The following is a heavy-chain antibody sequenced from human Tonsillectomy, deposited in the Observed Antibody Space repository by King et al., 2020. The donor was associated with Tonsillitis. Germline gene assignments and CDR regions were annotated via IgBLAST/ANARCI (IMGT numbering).Heavy chain of an antibody. CDR2: FFHSGST. J-gene: IGHJ4*02. CDR3: ARLKYYESSGYLYYFDY. D-gene: IGHD3-22*01. V-gene: IGHV4-39*01. Sequence: QLQESGPGLVKPSDTLSLTCTVSGGSISTNNYYWGWIRQPPGKGLEWLGNFFHSGSTYYNPSLKSRVTISVDTSKNQFSLNLSSVTAADTAVYYCARLKYYESSGYLYYFDYWGQGALVTVSS. CDR1: GGSISTNNYY.